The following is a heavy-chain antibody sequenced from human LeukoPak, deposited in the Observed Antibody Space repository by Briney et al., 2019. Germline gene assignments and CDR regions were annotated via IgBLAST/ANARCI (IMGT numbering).Heavy chain of an antibody. CDR2: IYYSGTT. J-gene: IGHJ4*02. CDR3: ARAGGYSGYASN. V-gene: IGHV4-59*01. CDR1: GGSISSYY. Sequence: SETLSLTCTVSGGSISSYYWTWIRQPPGKGLEWIGYIYYSGTTYYNPSLKSRVTIDTSKNKFSLNLTSVSVADTAVYYCARAGGYSGYASNWGQGTLVTVSS. D-gene: IGHD5-12*01.